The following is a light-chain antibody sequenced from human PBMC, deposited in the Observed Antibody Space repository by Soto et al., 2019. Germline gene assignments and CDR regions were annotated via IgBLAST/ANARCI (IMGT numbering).Light chain of an antibody. CDR1: QSVSSSY. Sequence: EIVLTQSPGTLSLSPGERATLSCRASQSVSSSYLAWYQQKPGQAPRLLIYGASSRATGIPDRFSGSGSGTDFTITISRLEPEDFAVYYCQQYDSSSYTFGQGTKLEIK. J-gene: IGKJ2*01. CDR2: GAS. V-gene: IGKV3-20*01. CDR3: QQYDSSSYT.